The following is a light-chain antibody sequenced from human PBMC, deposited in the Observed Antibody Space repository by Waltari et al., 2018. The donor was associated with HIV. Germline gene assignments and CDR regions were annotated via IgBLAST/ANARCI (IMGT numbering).Light chain of an antibody. CDR3: QQYYNWPGT. CDR2: GAS. CDR1: QNIRGD. V-gene: IGKV3-15*01. Sequence: EIVLTQSPAILSGSPGERVTLSCRASQNIRGDLAWYQQKPGQAPRLLISGASTRATGVPATFSGSGSGTDFTLTISSLQVDDSVVYYCQQYYNWPGTFGQGTKVEV. J-gene: IGKJ1*01.